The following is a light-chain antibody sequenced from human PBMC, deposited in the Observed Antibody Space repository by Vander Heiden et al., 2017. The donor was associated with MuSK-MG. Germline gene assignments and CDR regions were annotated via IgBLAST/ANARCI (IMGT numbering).Light chain of an antibody. CDR3: QHRTS. Sequence: EIVLTQSPATLSLSPGERATLSCRASQTVSNYLVWYQQKPGQSPRLLIYDTSTRATDIPARFSGSGSGTDFTRTISSLEPEDFEVYDGQHRTSFGGGTKVEIK. J-gene: IGKJ4*01. CDR2: DTS. V-gene: IGKV3-11*01. CDR1: QTVSNY.